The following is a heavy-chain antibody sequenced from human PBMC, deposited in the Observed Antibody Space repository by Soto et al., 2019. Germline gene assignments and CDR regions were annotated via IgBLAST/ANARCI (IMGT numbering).Heavy chain of an antibody. D-gene: IGHD3-22*01. CDR3: ARDGYDSSGDSEIFHY. J-gene: IGHJ1*01. CDR1: GFTFSTYE. V-gene: IGHV3-48*03. Sequence: LRLSCAASGFTFSTYEMNWVRQAPGKGLEWISYISSSGSSIYYADSVKGRFTISRDNAWNSLHLQMNSLRVEDTAVYYCARDGYDSSGDSEIFHYWGQGTLVTVSS. CDR2: ISSSGSSI.